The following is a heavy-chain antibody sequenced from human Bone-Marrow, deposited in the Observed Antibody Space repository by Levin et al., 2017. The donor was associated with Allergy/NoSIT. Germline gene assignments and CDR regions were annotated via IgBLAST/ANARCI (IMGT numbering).Heavy chain of an antibody. CDR2: IGGMSSYI. CDR1: GFNFDISS. D-gene: IGHD6-6*01. V-gene: IGHV3-21*01. Sequence: PGGSLRLSCAASGFNFDISSMNWVRQAPGKGLEWVSSIGGMSSYIYYADSVKGRFTISRDNAKNSLSLQMNSLRAEDTAVYYCARGLVVPGEDVWGQGTTVTVSS. CDR3: ARGLVVPGEDV. J-gene: IGHJ6*02.